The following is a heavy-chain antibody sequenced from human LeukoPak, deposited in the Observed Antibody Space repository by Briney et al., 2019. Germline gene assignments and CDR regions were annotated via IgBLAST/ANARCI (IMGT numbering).Heavy chain of an antibody. J-gene: IGHJ4*02. CDR1: GFTFSSYA. CDR3: AKEAWLTGWNYYFDY. CDR2: ISGSGGST. D-gene: IGHD5-12*01. V-gene: IGHV3-23*01. Sequence: GGSLRLSCAASGFTFSSYALSWVRQTPGKGLEWVSAISGSGGSTYYADSVKGRFTISRDNSKNTLYLQMNSLRAEDTAVYYCAKEAWLTGWNYYFDYWGQGTLVTVSS.